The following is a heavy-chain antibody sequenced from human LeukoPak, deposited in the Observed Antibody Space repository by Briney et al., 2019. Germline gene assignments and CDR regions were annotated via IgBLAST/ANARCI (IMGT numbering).Heavy chain of an antibody. V-gene: IGHV1-8*03. D-gene: IGHD3-3*01. CDR2: MNPNSGNT. CDR3: AAGRTIFGVADAFDI. Sequence: ASVKVSCKASGYTFTSYDINWVRQATGQGLEWMGWMNPNSGNTGYAQRFQGRVTITRNTSISTAYKELSSLRSEDTAVYYCAAGRTIFGVADAFDIWGQGTMVTVSS. CDR1: GYTFTSYD. J-gene: IGHJ3*02.